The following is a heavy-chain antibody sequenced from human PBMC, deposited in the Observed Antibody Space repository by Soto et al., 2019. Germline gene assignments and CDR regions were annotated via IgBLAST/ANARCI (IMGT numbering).Heavy chain of an antibody. CDR2: ISTYNGNT. CDR3: ARDEYNNGRNWLNP. V-gene: IGHV1-18*01. CDR1: GYTFSNSG. Sequence: QVQLVQSGPEVKKPWASVKVSCKASGYTFSNSGFSWMRQAPGQGLEWMGWISTYNGNTNYAQKFQGRLSMTTDTSTSTAFMELRTLRSDDTAVYYCARDEYNNGRNWLNPWGQGTLVTVTS. J-gene: IGHJ5*02. D-gene: IGHD2-8*01.